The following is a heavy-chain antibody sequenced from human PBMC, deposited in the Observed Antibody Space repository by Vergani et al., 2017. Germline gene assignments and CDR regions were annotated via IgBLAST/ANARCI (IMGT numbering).Heavy chain of an antibody. CDR2: IYTSGST. J-gene: IGHJ5*02. CDR1: GGSISSYY. Sequence: QVQLQESGPGLVKPSQTLSLTCTVSGGSISSYYWSWIRQPAGKGLEWIGRIYTSGSTNYNPSLKSRVTMSVDTSKNQFSLKLSSVTAADTAVYYCARDRSAAGRGNWLDPWGQGTLVTVSS. D-gene: IGHD6-13*01. CDR3: ARDRSAAGRGNWLDP. V-gene: IGHV4-4*07.